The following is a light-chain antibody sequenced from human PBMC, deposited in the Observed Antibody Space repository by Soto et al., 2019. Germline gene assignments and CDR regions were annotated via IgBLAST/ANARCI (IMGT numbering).Light chain of an antibody. CDR2: KAS. CDR3: QHYNSPWT. J-gene: IGKJ1*01. V-gene: IGKV1-5*03. Sequence: DIQMTQSPSTLSASVGDRVTIACRASQSISSWLAWYQQKPGKAPKLLIYKASSLETGVPSRVSGSGSGSEFTLTISSLQPDDFATYYCQHYNSPWTFGQGTKVEIK. CDR1: QSISSW.